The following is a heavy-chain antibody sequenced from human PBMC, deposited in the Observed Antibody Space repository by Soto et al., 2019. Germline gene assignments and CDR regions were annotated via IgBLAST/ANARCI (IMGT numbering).Heavy chain of an antibody. V-gene: IGHV3-48*04. CDR1: GFTFSSYS. D-gene: IGHD4-4*01. Sequence: GGSLRLSCAASGFTFSSYSMNWVRQAPGKGLEWVSYISSSSSTIYYADSVKGRFTISRDNAKNSLYLQMNSLRAEDTALYYCAKEITTDPYYYYGMDVWGQGTTVTVSS. CDR2: ISSSSSTI. J-gene: IGHJ6*02. CDR3: AKEITTDPYYYYGMDV.